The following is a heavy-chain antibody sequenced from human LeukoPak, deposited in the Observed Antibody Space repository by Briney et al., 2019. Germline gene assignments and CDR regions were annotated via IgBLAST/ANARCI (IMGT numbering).Heavy chain of an antibody. J-gene: IGHJ6*02. CDR2: ISSSGGYI. CDR3: AREGAWYVSGSYSGYFYGMDV. CDR1: GFTFSNAW. D-gene: IGHD3-10*01. V-gene: IGHV3-21*01. Sequence: GGSLRLSCATSGFTFSNAWMNWVRQAPGKGLDWVSSISSSGGYIYYADSVKGRFTISRDNAKNSLYLQMNSLRAEDTAVYYCAREGAWYVSGSYSGYFYGMDVWGQGTTVTVSS.